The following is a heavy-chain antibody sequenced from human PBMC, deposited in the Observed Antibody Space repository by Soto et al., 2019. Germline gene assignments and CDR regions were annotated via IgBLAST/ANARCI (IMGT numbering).Heavy chain of an antibody. CDR2: ISGSAGGT. V-gene: IGHV3-23*01. Sequence: GSLRLSGAASVFTFSNYAMSWVRQAPGKGLEWVSCISGSAGGTYYAYSVKGRFIISRDNSRNTLHLQMSSLRAEDTAIYYCAKSRGSGTYFNPSDALDIWGQGAVVTVSS. CDR3: AKSRGSGTYFNPSDALDI. CDR1: VFTFSNYA. D-gene: IGHD3-10*01. J-gene: IGHJ3*02.